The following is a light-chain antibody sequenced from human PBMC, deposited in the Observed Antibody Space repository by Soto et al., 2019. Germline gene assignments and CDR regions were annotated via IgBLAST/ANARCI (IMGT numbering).Light chain of an antibody. CDR3: QQYNNWPQT. V-gene: IGKV3-15*01. J-gene: IGKJ1*01. Sequence: NVLTQSPATLSVSPGERATLSCRASQSVSSNLAWYQQKPGQAPRLLIYGASTRATGIPARFSGSGSGTEFTLTISSLQSEDFAVYYCQQYNNWPQTFGQGTKVDI. CDR2: GAS. CDR1: QSVSSN.